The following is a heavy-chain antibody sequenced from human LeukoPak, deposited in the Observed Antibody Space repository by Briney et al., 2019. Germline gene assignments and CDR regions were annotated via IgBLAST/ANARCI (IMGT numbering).Heavy chain of an antibody. Sequence: QTGGSLRLSCAASGFTVSSNYMSWVRQAPGKGLEWVSSITNSGDRTFYADSVKGRFTISRDNSKATLYLQMNSLKVDDTAVYYCAKDRYGSSYYVFDYWGRGTPVTVSS. CDR1: GFTVSSNY. CDR3: AKDRYGSSYYVFDY. J-gene: IGHJ4*02. V-gene: IGHV3-23*01. D-gene: IGHD6-13*01. CDR2: ITNSGDRT.